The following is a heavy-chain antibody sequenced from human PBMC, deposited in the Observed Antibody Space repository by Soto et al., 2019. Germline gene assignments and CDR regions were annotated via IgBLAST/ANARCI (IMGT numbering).Heavy chain of an antibody. J-gene: IGHJ6*02. CDR2: IYHSGST. CDR3: ARVISEDRSTISGAVIGPLDV. Sequence: PSETLSLTCTVSGGSIRTTRYYWSWIRQHPGEGLEWIAYIYHSGSTYYNPSLKSRVAMSVDTSSNQFSLNLSSVTAADTAVYYCARVISEDRSTISGAVIGPLDVCGQGTTVTVSS. D-gene: IGHD3-3*01. V-gene: IGHV4-31*03. CDR1: GGSIRTTRYY.